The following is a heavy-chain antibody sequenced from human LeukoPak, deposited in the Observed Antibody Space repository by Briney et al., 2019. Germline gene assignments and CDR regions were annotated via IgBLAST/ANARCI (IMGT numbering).Heavy chain of an antibody. J-gene: IGHJ4*02. CDR2: IWCDGSNK. Sequence: GRSLRLSCAASGFTFSSYGMHWVRQAPGKGLEWVAVIWCDGSNKYYADSVKGRFTISRDNSKNTLYLQMNSLRAEDTAVYYCARGSAVGATRISPRYWGQGTLVTVSS. V-gene: IGHV3-33*01. D-gene: IGHD1-26*01. CDR1: GFTFSSYG. CDR3: ARGSAVGATRISPRY.